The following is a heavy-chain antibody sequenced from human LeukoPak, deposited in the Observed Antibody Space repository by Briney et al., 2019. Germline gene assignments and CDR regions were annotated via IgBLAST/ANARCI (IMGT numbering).Heavy chain of an antibody. J-gene: IGHJ4*02. V-gene: IGHV1-18*01. CDR2: ISAYNGHT. CDR3: ARTQGYSSGWYRSLPAPIDY. D-gene: IGHD6-19*01. Sequence: GASVKVSCKASGYTFTSYGITWVRQAPGQGLEWMGWISAYNGHTNYAQNLQGRVTMTTDTSTSTAYMELRSLRSDDTAVYYCARTQGYSSGWYRSLPAPIDYWGQGTLVTVSS. CDR1: GYTFTSYG.